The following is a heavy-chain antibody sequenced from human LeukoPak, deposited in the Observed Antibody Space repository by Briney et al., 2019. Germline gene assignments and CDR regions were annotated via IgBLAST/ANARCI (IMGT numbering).Heavy chain of an antibody. J-gene: IGHJ3*02. CDR2: IYYSGST. D-gene: IGHD6-13*01. V-gene: IGHV4-30-4*08. CDR3: AGSRIAAAATTI. CDR1: GGSISSGDYY. Sequence: SQTLSLTCTVSGGSISSGDYYWSWIRQPPGKGLEWIGYIYYSGSTYYNPSLKSRVTISVDTSKNQFSLKLSSVTAADTAVYYCAGSRIAAAATTIWGQGTMVTASS.